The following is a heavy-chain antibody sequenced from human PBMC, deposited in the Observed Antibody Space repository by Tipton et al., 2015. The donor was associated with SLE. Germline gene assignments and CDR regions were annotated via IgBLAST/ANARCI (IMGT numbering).Heavy chain of an antibody. CDR2: ISWNSGSI. CDR1: GFTFDDYA. J-gene: IGHJ3*02. V-gene: IGHV3-9*01. D-gene: IGHD3-10*01. Sequence: SLRPSCAASGFTFDDYAMRLVPPAPGKGLEWVSGISWNSGSIGYADSVKGRFTISRDNAKNSLYLQMNSLRAEDTALYYCAKGGDGGAFDIWGQGTMVPVSS. CDR3: AKGGDGGAFDI.